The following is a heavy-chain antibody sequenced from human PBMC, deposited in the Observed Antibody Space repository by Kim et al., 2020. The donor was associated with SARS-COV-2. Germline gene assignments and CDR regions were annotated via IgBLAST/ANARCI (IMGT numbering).Heavy chain of an antibody. J-gene: IGHJ4*02. CDR2: INHSGGT. CDR3: ARRPDYYDSSGTFDY. V-gene: IGHV4-34*01. D-gene: IGHD3-22*01. Sequence: SETLSLTCAVYGGSFSDYYWSWIRQPPGKGLEWIGEINHSGGTNYNPSLKSRVTISVDTSKNQFSLKLSSVTAADTAVYYCARRPDYYDSSGTFDYWGQGTLVTVSS. CDR1: GGSFSDYY.